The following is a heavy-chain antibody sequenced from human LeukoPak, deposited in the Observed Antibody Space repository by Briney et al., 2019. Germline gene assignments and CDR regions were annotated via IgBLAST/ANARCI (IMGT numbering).Heavy chain of an antibody. V-gene: IGHV3-7*01. CDR2: IKQDGSET. CDR3: AREYCSGGSCSKAGFDP. CDR1: EFTFSYYW. J-gene: IGHJ5*02. Sequence: GGSLRLSCVASEFTFSYYWMSWVRQAPGRGLEWVANIKQDGSETFYVDSVKGRFSISRDNAKKSLYLQMNSLRAEDTAVYYCAREYCSGGSCSKAGFDPWGQGTLVTVSS. D-gene: IGHD2-15*01.